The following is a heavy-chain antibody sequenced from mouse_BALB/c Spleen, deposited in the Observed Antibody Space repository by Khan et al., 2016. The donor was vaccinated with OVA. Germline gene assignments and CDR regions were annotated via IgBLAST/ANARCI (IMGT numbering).Heavy chain of an antibody. CDR1: GYTFTSYY. J-gene: IGHJ3*01. D-gene: IGHD1-1*02. CDR2: INPSNGGT. V-gene: IGHV1S81*02. CDR3: TRSGYGAFAY. Sequence: QVRLQQSGAELVKPGASVRLSCKASGYTFTSYYLYWVKQRPGQGLEWIGDINPSNGGTNFNETFKTKATLTVDKSSSTAYMQLSSLTSEDSAVYYCTRSGYGAFAYWGQGTLVTVSA.